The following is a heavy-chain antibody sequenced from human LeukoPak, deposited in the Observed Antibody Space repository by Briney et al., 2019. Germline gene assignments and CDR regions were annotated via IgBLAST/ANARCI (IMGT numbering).Heavy chain of an antibody. V-gene: IGHV4-30-4*01. CDR2: IYYSGST. J-gene: IGHJ6*02. Sequence: NWVRQAPGQGLEWIGYIYYSGSTYYNPSLKSRVSISVDTSKNQFSLKLSSVTAADTAVYYCARLTQGWVCSSTSCYSDVWGQGTTVTVSS. D-gene: IGHD2-2*01. CDR3: ARLTQGWVCSSTSCYSDV.